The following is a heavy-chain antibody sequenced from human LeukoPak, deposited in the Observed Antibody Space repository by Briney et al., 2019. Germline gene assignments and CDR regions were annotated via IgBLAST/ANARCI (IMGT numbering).Heavy chain of an antibody. J-gene: IGHJ3*02. CDR3: ARDPHYGDILNDPFDI. V-gene: IGHV4-59*01. D-gene: IGHD4-17*01. Sequence: PSETLSLTCTVSGGSISRYYWSWLRRPPGRGLVGVGYMNYRGSTKYTPSLKSRVTISVDTSQCQCSLTLSSVTAADTTVYLCARDPHYGDILNDPFDIWGQGTMVTASS. CDR1: GGSISRYY. CDR2: MNYRGST.